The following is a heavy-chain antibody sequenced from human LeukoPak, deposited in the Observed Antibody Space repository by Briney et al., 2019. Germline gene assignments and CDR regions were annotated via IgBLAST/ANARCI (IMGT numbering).Heavy chain of an antibody. V-gene: IGHV3-48*03. Sequence: GGSLRLSCAASGFTVSTYEVNSVRQAPGKGLEWVSYISSSGNGDTIYQPDSVKGRFTISRDNAENSLYLQLNSLRAEDTAVYFCARARGEWDAFHLWRGRRKVTVSS. D-gene: IGHD2-8*02. J-gene: IGHJ3*01. CDR1: GFTVSTYE. CDR2: ISSSGNGDTI. CDR3: ARARGEWDAFHL.